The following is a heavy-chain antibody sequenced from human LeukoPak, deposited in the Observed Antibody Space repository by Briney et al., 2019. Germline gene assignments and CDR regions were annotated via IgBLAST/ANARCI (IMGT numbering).Heavy chain of an antibody. V-gene: IGHV4-34*01. CDR1: GGTFSSYY. J-gene: IGHJ6*03. CDR3: ARFPPPRMDV. CDR2: INHSGST. Sequence: SETLSLTCAVYGGTFSSYYWSWIRQPPGKGLEWIGEINHSGSTNYNPSLKSRVTISVDTSKNQFSLKLSSVTAADTAVYYCARFPPPRMDVWGKGTTVTVSS.